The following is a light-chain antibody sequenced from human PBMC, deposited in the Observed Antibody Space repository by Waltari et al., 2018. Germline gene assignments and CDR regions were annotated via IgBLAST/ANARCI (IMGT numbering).Light chain of an antibody. CDR3: MQCIEPPRT. CDR2: VVS. V-gene: IGKV2-29*02. Sequence: IVMTHTPLSLSVTPGQPASISCTSSQSLLHSDGKTCLYWYLQKSGQSPQLLIYVVSRRFPGVPERFSGSGSGTDFTLRISRVEAEDVGIYYCMQCIEPPRTFGAGTKVEIK. CDR1: QSLLHSDGKTC. J-gene: IGKJ4*02.